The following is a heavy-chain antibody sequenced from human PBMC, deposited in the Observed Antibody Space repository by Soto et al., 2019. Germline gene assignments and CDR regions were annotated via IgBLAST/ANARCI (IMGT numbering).Heavy chain of an antibody. CDR2: IIPIFGTA. D-gene: IGHD1-26*01. CDR3: ARDKDRSYLDYYGMDV. V-gene: IGHV1-69*06. J-gene: IGHJ6*02. Sequence: QVQLVQSGAEVKKPGSSVKVSCKASGGTFSSYAISWVRQAPGQGLEWMGGIIPIFGTANYAQKFQGRVTITADKSTSTAYMELSRLRSEDTAVYYCARDKDRSYLDYYGMDVWGQGTTVTVSS. CDR1: GGTFSSYA.